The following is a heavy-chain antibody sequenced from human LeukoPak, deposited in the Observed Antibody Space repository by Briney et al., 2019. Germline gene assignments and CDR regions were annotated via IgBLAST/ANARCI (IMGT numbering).Heavy chain of an antibody. Sequence: GGSLRLSCAASGFTFSSFALSWVRQAPGKGLEWVSAISGRGRGGSTNDSDSVKGRFTIYRDNSKKSLHLHMKSLGAEDTAVYYCAKVGIDGSGPFDHWGHGTLVTVSS. CDR3: AKVGIDGSGPFDH. V-gene: IGHV3-23*01. CDR1: GFTFSSFA. CDR2: ISGRGRGGST. D-gene: IGHD3-10*01. J-gene: IGHJ4*01.